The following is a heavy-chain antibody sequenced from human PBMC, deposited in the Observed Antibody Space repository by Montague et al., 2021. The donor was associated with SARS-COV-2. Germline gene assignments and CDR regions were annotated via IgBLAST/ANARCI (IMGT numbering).Heavy chain of an antibody. CDR3: ARGHLSVSMIVVVFTSASYYFDY. CDR1: GGSFGDDH. CDR2: IKQSGST. V-gene: IGHV4-34*01. J-gene: IGHJ4*02. D-gene: IGHD3-22*01. Sequence: SETLSLTCGVYGGSFGDDHWSWIRQPPGKGLEWIGDIKQSGSTNXNPSLKSRVTISVDTSRNQFSLKLTSVTAADTAAYLCARGHLSVSMIVVVFTSASYYFDYWGQGALVTVSS.